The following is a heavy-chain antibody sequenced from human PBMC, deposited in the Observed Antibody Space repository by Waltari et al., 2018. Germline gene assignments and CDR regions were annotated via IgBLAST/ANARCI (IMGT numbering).Heavy chain of an antibody. Sequence: QVQLVQSGAEVKKPGSSVKVSCKASGGTFSSYAISWVRQAPGQGLEWMGGIIPVFGTANYAQKFQGRVTITTEESTGTAYMERSSLRSEDTAVYYCARDYYDSSGPPVWGKGTTVTVSS. CDR1: GGTFSSYA. V-gene: IGHV1-69*05. CDR3: ARDYYDSSGPPV. J-gene: IGHJ6*04. D-gene: IGHD3-22*01. CDR2: IIPVFGTA.